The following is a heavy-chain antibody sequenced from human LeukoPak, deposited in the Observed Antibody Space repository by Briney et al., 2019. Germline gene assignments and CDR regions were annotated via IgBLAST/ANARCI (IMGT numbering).Heavy chain of an antibody. J-gene: IGHJ4*02. V-gene: IGHV1-69*06. D-gene: IGHD3-10*01. CDR1: GCTFSSYA. Sequence: SVKVSFKASGCTFSSYAISWVRQAPGQGLEWMGGIIPIFGTANYAQKFQGRVTITADKSTSTAYMELSSLRSEDTAVYYCARAYGSGSFYPPGYWGQGTLVTVSS. CDR3: ARAYGSGSFYPPGY. CDR2: IIPIFGTA.